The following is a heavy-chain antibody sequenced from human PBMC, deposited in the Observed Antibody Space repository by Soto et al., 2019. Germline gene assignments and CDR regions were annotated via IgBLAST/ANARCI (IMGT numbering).Heavy chain of an antibody. V-gene: IGHV4-34*01. CDR3: ARAPRYGVRAKFDH. J-gene: IGHJ4*02. CDR1: GGSFSGYY. Sequence: QVQLQQWGAGLLKPSETLSLTCAVYGGSFSGYYWSCIRQPPGKGLEWIGEINHSGSTNYNPSLKSRVTISVDTSKNQFSLKLSSVTAADTAVYYCARAPRYGVRAKFDHWAQGTLVTVSS. D-gene: IGHD2-8*01. CDR2: INHSGST.